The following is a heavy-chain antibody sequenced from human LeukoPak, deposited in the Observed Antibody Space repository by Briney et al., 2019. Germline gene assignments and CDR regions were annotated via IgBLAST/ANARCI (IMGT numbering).Heavy chain of an antibody. CDR1: GYTFTGYY. V-gene: IGHV1-2*02. D-gene: IGHD2-15*01. Sequence: ASVKVSCKASGYTFTGYYMHWVRQAPGQGLEWMGWINPNTGDTISAQKFQGRVAMTRDTSITTTYMELTGLEYGDGAMYFCTRDLRIAPAVAFFDSWGQGTRVTVSS. J-gene: IGHJ4*02. CDR3: TRDLRIAPAVAFFDS. CDR2: INPNTGDT.